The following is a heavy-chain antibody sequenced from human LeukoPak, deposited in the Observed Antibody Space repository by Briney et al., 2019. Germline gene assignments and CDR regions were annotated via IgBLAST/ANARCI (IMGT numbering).Heavy chain of an antibody. J-gene: IGHJ5*02. D-gene: IGHD1-26*01. CDR3: ARDHGSQRYWFDP. V-gene: IGHV7-4-1*02. CDR1: GYTFTSYA. CDR2: INTNTGNP. Sequence: ASVKVSWKASGYTFTSYAINWVRQAPGQGLEWMGWINTNTGNPTYAQGFTGRFVFSLDTSVTTAYLQISSLEVEDTAVYYCARDHGSQRYWFDPWGQGTLVTVSS.